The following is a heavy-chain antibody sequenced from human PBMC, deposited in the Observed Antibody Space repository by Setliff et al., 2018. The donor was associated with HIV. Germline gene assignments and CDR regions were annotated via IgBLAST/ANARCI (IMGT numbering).Heavy chain of an antibody. CDR2: ISSRSSTI. D-gene: IGHD6-13*01. J-gene: IGHJ4*02. CDR1: GFTFTMYS. CDR3: ARSRAAGFDY. V-gene: IGHV3-48*01. Sequence: SLRLSCGASGFTFTMYSMNWVRQVPGKGLEWVSHISSRSSTIYYADSVRGRFTISRDDAKNSLYLQMNSLRAEDTAVYYCARSRAAGFDYWGQGTLVTVSS.